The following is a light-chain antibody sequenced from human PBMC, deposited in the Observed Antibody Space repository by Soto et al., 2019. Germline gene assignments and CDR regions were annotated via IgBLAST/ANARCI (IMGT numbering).Light chain of an antibody. CDR3: SSYTSSITWV. J-gene: IGLJ3*02. CDR1: NSDVGGYNY. Sequence: QSALTQPASMSGSPGQSITISCIGTNSDVGGYNYVSWYRQHPGKAPKLMIYEVGNRPSGVSNRFSGSKSGSTASLTISGLQAEDEADYYCSSYTSSITWVFGGGTKLTVL. CDR2: EVG. V-gene: IGLV2-14*01.